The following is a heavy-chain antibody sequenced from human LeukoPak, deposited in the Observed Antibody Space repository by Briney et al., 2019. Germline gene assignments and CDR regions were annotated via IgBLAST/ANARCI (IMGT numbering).Heavy chain of an antibody. CDR1: GFTFSSSA. CDR3: AKGGDYSNYVSYHYSYYMDV. D-gene: IGHD4-11*01. Sequence: GGSLRLSCAASGFTFSSSAMSWVRQAPGKGLEWVSGISGSGGSTYYADSVKGRFTISRDNSKSTLYLQMNSLRAEDTAVYYCAKGGDYSNYVSYHYSYYMDVWGKGTTVTVSS. V-gene: IGHV3-23*01. J-gene: IGHJ6*03. CDR2: ISGSGGST.